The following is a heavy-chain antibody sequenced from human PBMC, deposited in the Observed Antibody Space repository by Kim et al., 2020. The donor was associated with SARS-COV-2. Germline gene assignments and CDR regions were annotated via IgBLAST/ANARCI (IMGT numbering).Heavy chain of an antibody. CDR1: GFTFSNYL. D-gene: IGHD3-10*01. Sequence: GGSLRLSCSASGFTFSNYLLNWVRQAPGKGLEWVSAIKGGGGNTFYADSVKGRFTISRENTKNTLYLQMNSLRADDTAIDYCAKSQASYFNDALDVWGRGTVVTVSS. J-gene: IGHJ3*01. CDR2: IKGGGGNT. CDR3: AKSQASYFNDALDV. V-gene: IGHV3-23*01.